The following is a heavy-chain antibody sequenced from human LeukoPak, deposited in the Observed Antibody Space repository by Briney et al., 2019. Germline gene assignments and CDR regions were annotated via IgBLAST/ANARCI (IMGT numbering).Heavy chain of an antibody. J-gene: IGHJ6*02. D-gene: IGHD1-26*01. Sequence: GGSLRLSCAASGFTFSNAWMSWVRQAPGKGLEWVGRIKSKTDGGTTDYAAPVKGRFTISRDDSKNTLYLQMNSLKTEDTAVYYFTTEEVVGAGYGMDVWGQGTTVTVSS. CDR1: GFTFSNAW. CDR2: IKSKTDGGTT. CDR3: TTEEVVGAGYGMDV. V-gene: IGHV3-15*01.